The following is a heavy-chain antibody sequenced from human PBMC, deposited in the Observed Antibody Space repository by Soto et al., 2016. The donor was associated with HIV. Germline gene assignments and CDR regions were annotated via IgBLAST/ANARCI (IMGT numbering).Heavy chain of an antibody. CDR2: MNPNSGNT. D-gene: IGHD4-17*01. Sequence: QVQLVQSGAEVKKPGASVKVSCKASGYTFTSYDINWVRQATGQGLEWMGWMNPNSGNTGYAQKFQGRVTITRNTSINTAYMELSSLTSEDTAVYYCARRPTVVIGPLRYFYMDVWGKGTTVTVSS. J-gene: IGHJ6*03. CDR3: ARRPTVVIGPLRYFYMDV. CDR1: GYTFTSYD. V-gene: IGHV1-8*03.